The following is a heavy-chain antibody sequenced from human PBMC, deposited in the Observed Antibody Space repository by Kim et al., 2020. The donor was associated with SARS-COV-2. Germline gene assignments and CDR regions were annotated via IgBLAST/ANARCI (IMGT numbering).Heavy chain of an antibody. CDR3: ARAPQGLAGSSGWALDS. V-gene: IGHV4-34*01. CDR2: INHSGDT. Sequence: SETLSLTCAVYGGSFSGHYWNWIRQPPGKGLEWIGEINHSGDTNYNPSLTSRITISVDTSKNQFSLKLTSVTAADTAVYYCARAPQGLAGSSGWALDSWGQGTRVTVSS. D-gene: IGHD3-22*01. J-gene: IGHJ4*02. CDR1: GGSFSGHY.